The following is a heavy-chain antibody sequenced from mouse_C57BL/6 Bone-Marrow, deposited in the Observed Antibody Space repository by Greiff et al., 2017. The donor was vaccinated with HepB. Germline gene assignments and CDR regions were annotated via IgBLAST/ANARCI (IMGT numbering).Heavy chain of an antibody. V-gene: IGHV1-53*01. Sequence: VQLQQPGSVLVQPWASVILSCTASFYTFTRYFFHWVPPRPGQGLEWIGTINPSNGGTNYTEKFKSKATLTVDKSSSTAYMQLSSLTSEDSAVYYCARTPFYYGSSLAYWGQGTLVTVSA. D-gene: IGHD1-1*01. CDR2: INPSNGGT. CDR1: FYTFTRYF. CDR3: ARTPFYYGSSLAY. J-gene: IGHJ3*01.